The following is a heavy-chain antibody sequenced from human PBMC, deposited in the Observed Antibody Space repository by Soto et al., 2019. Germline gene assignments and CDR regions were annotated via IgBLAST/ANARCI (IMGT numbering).Heavy chain of an antibody. D-gene: IGHD6-13*01. CDR3: ASAPAAAANAFDI. J-gene: IGHJ3*02. CDR2: ISSSSSYI. Sequence: PGGSLRLSCAASGSTFSSYSMNWVRQAPGKGLEWVSSISSSSSYIYYADSVKGRFTISRDNAKNSLYLQMNSLRAEDTAVYYCASAPAAAANAFDIWGQGTMVTVSS. V-gene: IGHV3-21*01. CDR1: GSTFSSYS.